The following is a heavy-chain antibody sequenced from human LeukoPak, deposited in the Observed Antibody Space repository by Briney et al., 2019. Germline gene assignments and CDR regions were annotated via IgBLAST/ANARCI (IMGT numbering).Heavy chain of an antibody. CDR3: ARDQAYCYYGMDV. J-gene: IGHJ6*02. V-gene: IGHV3-33*01. Sequence: GGSLRLSCAASGFTFSSYGMHWVRQAPGKGLEWVAVIWYDGSNKYYADSVKGRFTISRDNSKNTLYLQMNSLRAEDTAVYYCARDQAYCYYGMDVWGQGTTVTVSS. CDR1: GFTFSSYG. CDR2: IWYDGSNK.